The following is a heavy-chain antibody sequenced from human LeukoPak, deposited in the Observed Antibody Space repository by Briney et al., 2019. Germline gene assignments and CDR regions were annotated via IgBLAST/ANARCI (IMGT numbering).Heavy chain of an antibody. CDR3: ARGLSMTTVTPFDY. CDR1: GGSFSGYY. D-gene: IGHD4-17*01. CDR2: INHSGST. J-gene: IGHJ4*02. Sequence: PSETLSLTCAVYGGSFSGYYWSWIRQPPGKGLEWLGEINHSGSTNYNPSLKSRVTISVDTSKNQFSLKLSSVTAADTAVYYCARGLSMTTVTPFDYWGQGTLVTVSS. V-gene: IGHV4-34*01.